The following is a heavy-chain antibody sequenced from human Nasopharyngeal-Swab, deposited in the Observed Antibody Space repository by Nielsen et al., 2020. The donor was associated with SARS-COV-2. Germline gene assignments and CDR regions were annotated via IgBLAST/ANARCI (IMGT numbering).Heavy chain of an antibody. J-gene: IGHJ6*02. CDR3: ARLRSYYYGMDV. V-gene: IGHV3-30-3*01. CDR1: GFTFSNNT. D-gene: IGHD4-17*01. Sequence: GGSLRLSCAASGFTFSNNTMHWVRQAPGKGLEWVAVISYDGNNKYYADSVKGRFTVSRDNSKNTLYLQMNSLRDEDTAVYYCARLRSYYYGMDVWGQGTTVTVSS. CDR2: ISYDGNNK.